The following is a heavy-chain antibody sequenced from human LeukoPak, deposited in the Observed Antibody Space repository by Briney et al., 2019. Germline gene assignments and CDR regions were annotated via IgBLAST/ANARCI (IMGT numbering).Heavy chain of an antibody. J-gene: IGHJ6*02. CDR2: ISSSSSYI. Sequence: GGSLRLSCAASGFTFSSYSMNWVRQAPGKGLEWVSSISSSSSYIYYADSVKGRFTISRDNAKDSLYLQMNSLRAEDTAVYYCAREMITFSMDVWGQGTTVTVSS. D-gene: IGHD3-16*01. CDR1: GFTFSSYS. CDR3: AREMITFSMDV. V-gene: IGHV3-21*01.